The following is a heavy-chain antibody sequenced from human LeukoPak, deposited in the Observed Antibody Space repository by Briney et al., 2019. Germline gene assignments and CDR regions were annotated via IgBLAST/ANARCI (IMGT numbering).Heavy chain of an antibody. D-gene: IGHD2-21*01. CDR1: GYTFTSYG. Sequence: ASVKVSCKASGYTFTSYGITWVRQAPGQGLEWMGWSSSYNGKTNYVKKFQGRVTITADTSTSTAYMELRSLTSDDMAVYYCARDPPREATIWAFDTWGQGTMVTVSS. CDR2: SSSYNGKT. CDR3: ARDPPREATIWAFDT. V-gene: IGHV1-18*03. J-gene: IGHJ3*02.